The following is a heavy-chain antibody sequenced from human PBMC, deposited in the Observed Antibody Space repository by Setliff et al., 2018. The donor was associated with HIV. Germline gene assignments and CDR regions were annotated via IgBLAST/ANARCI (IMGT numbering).Heavy chain of an antibody. D-gene: IGHD6-13*01. Sequence: GGSLRLSCAASGFTFSSYAMHWVRQAPGKGLEWVAVIWFDGSKKYYTDSVKGRFTISRDNSKTTLFLQMNSLRGDDTAVYYCAKPDAGPVSTIAATGKNALNIWGQGTRVTVSS. J-gene: IGHJ3*02. V-gene: IGHV3-33*06. CDR3: AKPDAGPVSTIAATGKNALNI. CDR2: IWFDGSKK. CDR1: GFTFSSYA.